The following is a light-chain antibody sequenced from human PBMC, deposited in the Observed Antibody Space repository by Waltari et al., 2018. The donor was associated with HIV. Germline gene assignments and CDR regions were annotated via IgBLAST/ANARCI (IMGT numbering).Light chain of an antibody. J-gene: IGKJ4*01. CDR2: DAS. CDR3: QQYGRSLT. CDR1: QSVDSNY. Sequence: EIVLTQSPAALSLSPGERVTLSCTASQSVDSNYVAWYQQKPGQAPRLLMYDASSRASGVPDRFRGSGSGTDFTLTLTKVEPEDLGIYFCQQYGRSLTFGGGTKVEIK. V-gene: IGKV3-20*01.